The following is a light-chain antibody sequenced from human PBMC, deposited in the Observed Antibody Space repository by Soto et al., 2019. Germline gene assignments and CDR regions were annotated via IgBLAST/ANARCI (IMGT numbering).Light chain of an antibody. CDR2: WAS. V-gene: IGKV4-1*01. CDR3: QQYYSTPRT. CDR1: QSVLYSANNKNC. J-gene: IGKJ1*01. Sequence: DIVMTQSPDSLAVSLGERATINCKSSQSVLYSANNKNCLAWYQQKPGQPPKLLLYWASTRESGVPDRFSGSGSGTDFTLTLSSRQAEDVAVYYCQQYYSTPRTFGQGTKVEIK.